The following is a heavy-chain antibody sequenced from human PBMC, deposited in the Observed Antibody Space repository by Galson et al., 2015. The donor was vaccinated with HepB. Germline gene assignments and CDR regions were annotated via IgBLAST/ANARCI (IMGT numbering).Heavy chain of an antibody. J-gene: IGHJ5*02. Sequence: SVKVSCKASGGTFSSYAISWVRQAPGQGLEWMGGIIPIFGIANYAQKFQGRVTITADKSTSTAYMELSSLRSEDTAVYYCARVDTAVPNWFDPWGQGTLVTVSS. V-gene: IGHV1-69*10. CDR1: GGTFSSYA. D-gene: IGHD5-18*01. CDR2: IIPIFGIA. CDR3: ARVDTAVPNWFDP.